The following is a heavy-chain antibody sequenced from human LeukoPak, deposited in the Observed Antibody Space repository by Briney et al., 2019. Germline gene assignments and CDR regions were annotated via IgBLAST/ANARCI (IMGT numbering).Heavy chain of an antibody. V-gene: IGHV3-7*01. J-gene: IGHJ4*02. Sequence: GGSLRLSCAASGFTLSSYWMSWVRQAPGKGLEWLATIRYDAGTRYYPDSMRGRFTISRDNAKNSLFLQMNSLRAEDTAVYYCARGITGHYGNDFWGQGTLVTVSS. CDR1: GFTLSSYW. CDR2: IRYDAGTR. CDR3: ARGITGHYGNDF. D-gene: IGHD3-9*01.